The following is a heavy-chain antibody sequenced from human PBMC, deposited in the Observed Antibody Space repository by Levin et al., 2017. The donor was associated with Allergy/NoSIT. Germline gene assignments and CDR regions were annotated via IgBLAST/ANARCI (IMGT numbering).Heavy chain of an antibody. CDR2: ISWDGGST. J-gene: IGHJ4*02. CDR3: AKGTYYSYGLGYYFDY. Sequence: GGSLRLSCAASGFTFDDYTMHWVRQAPGKGLEWVSLISWDGGSTYYADSVKGRFTISRDNSKNSLYLQMNSLRTEDTALYYCAKGTYYSYGLGYYFDYWGQGTLVTVSS. V-gene: IGHV3-43*01. CDR1: GFTFDDYT. D-gene: IGHD5-18*01.